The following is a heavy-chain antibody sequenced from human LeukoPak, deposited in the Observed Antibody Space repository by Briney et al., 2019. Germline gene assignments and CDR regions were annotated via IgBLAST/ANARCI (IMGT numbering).Heavy chain of an antibody. Sequence: SETLSLTCNVSGDPLNDNLYYWGWIRQSPGKGLEWIGAFFSSGSTSSHSSLKSRVIISVDTSRTQLSLKLDSVTDTDTAVYYCVRDGRYDGACFDSWGPGILVTVSS. CDR2: FFSSGST. CDR3: VRDGRYDGACFDS. CDR1: GDPLNDNLYY. J-gene: IGHJ4*02. D-gene: IGHD4-17*01. V-gene: IGHV4-39*07.